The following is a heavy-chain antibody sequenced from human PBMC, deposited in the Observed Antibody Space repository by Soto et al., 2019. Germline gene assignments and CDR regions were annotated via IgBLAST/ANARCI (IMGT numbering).Heavy chain of an antibody. V-gene: IGHV4-34*01. CDR1: GDSFSDDY. D-gene: IGHD3-9*01. Sequence: SETLSLTCAVYGDSFSDDYWSWIRQAPGKGLEWIGEINHSGGTNYNPSLKSRVTISVDTSKNQFSLNLTSVTAADTAVYYCARLHYDILTGLFPDYWGQGTLVTVSS. J-gene: IGHJ4*02. CDR3: ARLHYDILTGLFPDY. CDR2: INHSGGT.